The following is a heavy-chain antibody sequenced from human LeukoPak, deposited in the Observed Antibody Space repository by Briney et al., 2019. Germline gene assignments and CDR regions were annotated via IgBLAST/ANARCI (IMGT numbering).Heavy chain of an antibody. CDR3: ASRYSSSAYYYYGMDV. CDR2: IYYSGST. Sequence: SSETLSLTCTVSGGSIRSSNYYWAWIRQPPGKGLEWIGNIYYSGSTYYSPFLKSRVTISVDTSRNQFSLKLSSMTAADTAVYYCASRYSSSAYYYYGMDVWGQGTTVTVSS. CDR1: GGSIRSSNYY. J-gene: IGHJ6*02. V-gene: IGHV4-39*01. D-gene: IGHD6-6*01.